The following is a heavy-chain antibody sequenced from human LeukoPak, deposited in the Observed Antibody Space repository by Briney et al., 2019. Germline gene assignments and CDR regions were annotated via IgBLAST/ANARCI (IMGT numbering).Heavy chain of an antibody. V-gene: IGHV3-11*01. CDR3: ARVLGGYSGYGWGYYFDY. J-gene: IGHJ4*02. CDR2: ISSSGSTI. D-gene: IGHD5-12*01. CDR1: GGSISSGGYY. Sequence: LSLTCTVSGGSISSGGYYWSWIRQAPGKGLEWVSYISSSGSTIYYADSVKGRFTISRDNAKNSLYLQMNSLRAEDTAVYYCARVLGGYSGYGWGYYFDYWGQGTLVTVSS.